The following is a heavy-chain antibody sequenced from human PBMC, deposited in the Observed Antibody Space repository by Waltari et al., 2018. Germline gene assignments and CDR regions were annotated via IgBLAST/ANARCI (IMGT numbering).Heavy chain of an antibody. CDR2: MNPNSGNT. CDR3: ARGRILRRAERVPTWFDP. J-gene: IGHJ5*02. D-gene: IGHD3-16*01. Sequence: QVQLVQSGAEVKKPGASVKVSCKASGYTFTSYDITWVRQATGHGLEWMGWMNPNSGNTGYAQKFQGRVTMTRNTSISTAYMELSSLRSEDTAVYYCARGRILRRAERVPTWFDPWGQGTLVTVSS. V-gene: IGHV1-8*01. CDR1: GYTFTSYD.